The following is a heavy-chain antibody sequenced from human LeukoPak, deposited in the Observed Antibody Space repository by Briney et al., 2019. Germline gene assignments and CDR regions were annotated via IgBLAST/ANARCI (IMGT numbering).Heavy chain of an antibody. CDR1: DDSIGNYY. V-gene: IGHV4-59*01. Sequence: SETLSLTCTVSDDSIGNYYWSWIRQSPGKGLEWIGYIYFSGSTNYNPSLRRRVTMSVVTSKNQFSLRLTSVTAADTATYYCARVGGSNFYNYGMDVWGQGTTVIVSS. J-gene: IGHJ6*02. CDR3: ARVGGSNFYNYGMDV. CDR2: IYFSGST. D-gene: IGHD4-11*01.